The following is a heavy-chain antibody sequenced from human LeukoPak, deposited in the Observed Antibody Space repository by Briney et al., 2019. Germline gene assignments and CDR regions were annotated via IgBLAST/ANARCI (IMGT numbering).Heavy chain of an antibody. D-gene: IGHD3-3*01. CDR2: INPNSGGT. CDR3: ARGGITIFGVVILTNLHYFDY. V-gene: IGHV1-2*02. J-gene: IGHJ4*02. Sequence: ASVKVSCKASGYTFTGYYMHWVRQAPGQGLEWMGWINPNSGGTNYAQKFQGRVTMTRDTSISTAYMELSRLRSDDTAVYYCARGGITIFGVVILTNLHYFDYWGQGTLVTVSS. CDR1: GYTFTGYY.